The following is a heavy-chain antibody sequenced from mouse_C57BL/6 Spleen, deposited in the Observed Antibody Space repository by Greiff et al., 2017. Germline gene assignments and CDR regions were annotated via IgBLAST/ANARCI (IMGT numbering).Heavy chain of an antibody. J-gene: IGHJ2*01. V-gene: IGHV1-82*01. CDR2: IYPGDGDT. Sequence: QVQLQQSGPELVKPGASVTISCKASGYAFSSSWMNWVKQRPGKGLEWIGRIYPGDGDTTYNGKFKGKATLTADKSSSTAYMQLSSLTSADSAVYFYARDYDCDFGDWGQGTTLTVAS. CDR3: ARDYDCDFGD. CDR1: GYAFSSSW. D-gene: IGHD2-4*01.